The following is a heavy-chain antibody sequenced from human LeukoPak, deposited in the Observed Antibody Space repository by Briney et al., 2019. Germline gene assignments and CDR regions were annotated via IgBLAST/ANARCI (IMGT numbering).Heavy chain of an antibody. CDR2: IYYSGSA. CDR1: GGSISSGDYY. J-gene: IGHJ4*02. CDR3: ARGGYFDGIDY. Sequence: PSETLSLTCTVSGGSISSGDYYWSWIRQHPGKGLECIGYIYYSGSAYYNPSLKSRVTISVDRSKNQFSLKLSSVTAADTAVYYCARGGYFDGIDYWGQGTLVTVSS. V-gene: IGHV4-30-4*08. D-gene: IGHD3-9*01.